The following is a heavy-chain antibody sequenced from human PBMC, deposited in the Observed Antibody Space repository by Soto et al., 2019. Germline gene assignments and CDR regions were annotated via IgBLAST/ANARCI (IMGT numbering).Heavy chain of an antibody. D-gene: IGHD5-12*01. V-gene: IGHV4-34*01. CDR2: IDHSGST. Sequence: SETLPLTCAVYDGSFSGYHWSWIRQPPGKGLEWVGEIDHSGSTNYNPSLKSRATISLDTSENQFSLKLISVTAADTAVYYCARVGTLYSGYGYYYYGLDVWGQGTTVTVSS. CDR1: DGSFSGYH. CDR3: ARVGTLYSGYGYYYYGLDV. J-gene: IGHJ6*02.